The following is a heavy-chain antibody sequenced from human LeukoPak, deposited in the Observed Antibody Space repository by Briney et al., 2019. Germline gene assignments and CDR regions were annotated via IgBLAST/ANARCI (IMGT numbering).Heavy chain of an antibody. V-gene: IGHV1-69*05. CDR2: IIPIFGTA. CDR3: ALTYYYGSVWFDP. D-gene: IGHD3-10*01. J-gene: IGHJ5*02. CDR1: GGTFSSYA. Sequence: SVKVSCKASGGTFSSYAISRVRQAPGQGLEWMGRIIPIFGTANYAQKLQGRVTITTDESTSTAYMELSSPRSEDTAVYYCALTYYYGSVWFDPWGQGALVTVSS.